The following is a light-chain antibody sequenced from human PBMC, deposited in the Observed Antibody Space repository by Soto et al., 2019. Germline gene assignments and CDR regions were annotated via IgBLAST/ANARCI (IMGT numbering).Light chain of an antibody. J-gene: IGLJ1*01. CDR1: SSDVGAYNR. V-gene: IGLV2-18*02. CDR3: CSHSSSNSFV. CDR2: EVS. Sequence: QSVLTQPPSVSGSPGQSVTISCTGTSSDVGAYNRVSWYQQSPGTAPKLMIYEVSDRPSGVPDRFSGSKSCNTASLTISGLQAEDEADYYCCSHSSSNSFVFGTGTKVTVL.